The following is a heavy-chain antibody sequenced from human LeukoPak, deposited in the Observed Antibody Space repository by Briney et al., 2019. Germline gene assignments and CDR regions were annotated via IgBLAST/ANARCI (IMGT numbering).Heavy chain of an antibody. CDR3: ARVHYYGSGSYPTNYYYYGMDV. D-gene: IGHD3-10*01. Sequence: GASVKVSCKASGYTFTSYYMHWVRQAPGQGLEWMGIINPSGGTTGYAQKFQGRVTMTRNTSISTAYMELSSLRSEDTAVYYCARVHYYGSGSYPTNYYYYGMDVWGQGTTVTVSS. CDR1: GYTFTSYY. J-gene: IGHJ6*02. V-gene: IGHV1-46*01. CDR2: INPSGGTT.